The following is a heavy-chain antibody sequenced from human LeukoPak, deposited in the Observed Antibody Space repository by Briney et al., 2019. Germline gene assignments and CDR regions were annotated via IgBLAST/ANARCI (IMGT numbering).Heavy chain of an antibody. D-gene: IGHD5-24*01. CDR2: MNPNSGNT. J-gene: IGHJ4*02. CDR3: ARGSGRDGYNWIDY. CDR1: GYTFTSYD. Sequence: ASVKVSCKASGYTFTSYDINWVRQATGQGLEWMGWMNPNSGNTGYAQKFQGRVTMTRNTSISTAYMELSSLRSEDTAVYYCARGSGRDGYNWIDYWGQGTLVTVSS. V-gene: IGHV1-8*01.